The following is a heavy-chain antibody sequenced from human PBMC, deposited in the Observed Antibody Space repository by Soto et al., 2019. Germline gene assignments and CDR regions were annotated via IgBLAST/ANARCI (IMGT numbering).Heavy chain of an antibody. J-gene: IGHJ4*02. CDR3: ARDHYDSSSYGKNDY. V-gene: IGHV1-69*01. Sequence: QVQLVQSGAEVKKPGSSVKVSCKASGGTFSSYAISWVRQAPGQGLEWMGGIIPIFGTANYAQKFQGRVTITADESTSTAYMELRSLRSDDTAVYYCARDHYDSSSYGKNDYWGQGTLVTVSS. CDR2: IIPIFGTA. CDR1: GGTFSSYA. D-gene: IGHD3-22*01.